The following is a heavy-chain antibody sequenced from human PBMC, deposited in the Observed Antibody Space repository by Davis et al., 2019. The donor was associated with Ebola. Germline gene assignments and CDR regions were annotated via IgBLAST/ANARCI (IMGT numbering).Heavy chain of an antibody. D-gene: IGHD4-17*01. J-gene: IGHJ6*02. V-gene: IGHV2-5*02. CDR3: ARIHTVTTQYYYYYYGMDV. CDR2: IYWDNDK. CDR1: GFSLSTTGVG. Sequence: SGPTLVKPTQTLTLTCTFSGFSLSTTGVGVGWIRQPPGKALEWLALIYWDNDKRYSPSLKSRLTITKDNSKNQVVLTMTNMDPVDTATYYCARIHTVTTQYYYYYYGMDVWGQGTTVTVSS.